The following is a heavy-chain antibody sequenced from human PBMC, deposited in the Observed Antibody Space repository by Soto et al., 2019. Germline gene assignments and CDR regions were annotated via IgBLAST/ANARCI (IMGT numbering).Heavy chain of an antibody. V-gene: IGHV4-39*01. CDR1: GGSISSSSYY. D-gene: IGHD2-2*02. Sequence: QLQLQESGPGLVKPSETLSLTCTVSGGSISSSSYYWGWIRQPPGKGLEWIGSIYYSGSTYYNPSLKSRVTISVDTSKNQFSLKLSSVTAADTAVYYCEAYCSSTSCYTIRPSSYYYGMDVWGQGPTVTVSS. CDR2: IYYSGST. J-gene: IGHJ6*02. CDR3: EAYCSSTSCYTIRPSSYYYGMDV.